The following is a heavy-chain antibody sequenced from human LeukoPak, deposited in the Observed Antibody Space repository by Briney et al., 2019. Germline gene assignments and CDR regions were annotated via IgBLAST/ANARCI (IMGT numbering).Heavy chain of an antibody. CDR1: GFTFSSYG. V-gene: IGHV3-33*01. J-gene: IGHJ5*02. CDR3: AREAAAGPTNNWFDP. Sequence: PGGSLRLSCAASGFTFSSYGMHWVRQAPGKGLEWVAVIWYDGSNKYYADSVKGRFTISRDNSKNTLYLQMNSLRAEDTAVYYCAREAAAGPTNNWFDPWGQGTLVTVSS. D-gene: IGHD6-13*01. CDR2: IWYDGSNK.